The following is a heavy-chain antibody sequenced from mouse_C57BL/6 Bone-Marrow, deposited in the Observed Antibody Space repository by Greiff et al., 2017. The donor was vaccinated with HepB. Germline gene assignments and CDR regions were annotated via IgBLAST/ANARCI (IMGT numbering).Heavy chain of an antibody. Sequence: VQLQQSGPGLAKPSQPLSLTCSVTGYSITSDYWNWIRKFPGNKLEYMGYISYSGSTYYNPSLKSRISITRDRSKNQYYLQLNSVTTEDTATYYGARGAMITTRYDFDYWGQGTTLTVSS. CDR1: GYSITSDY. D-gene: IGHD2-4*01. CDR3: ARGAMITTRYDFDY. J-gene: IGHJ2*01. CDR2: ISYSGST. V-gene: IGHV3-8*01.